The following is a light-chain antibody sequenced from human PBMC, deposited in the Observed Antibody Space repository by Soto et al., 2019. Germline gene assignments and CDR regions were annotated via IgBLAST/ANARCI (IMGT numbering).Light chain of an antibody. J-gene: IGLJ3*02. V-gene: IGLV1-40*01. CDR3: QSYDSSLSHWV. CDR1: SANIGAGYD. CDR2: GNS. Sequence: QSVLTQPPSLSGAPGQRVAISCAGSSANIGAGYDVHWYQQLPGTAPKLLIYGNSNRPSGVPDRFSGSKSGTSASLAITGLQTKDEADYYCQSYDSSLSHWVFGGGTQLTVL.